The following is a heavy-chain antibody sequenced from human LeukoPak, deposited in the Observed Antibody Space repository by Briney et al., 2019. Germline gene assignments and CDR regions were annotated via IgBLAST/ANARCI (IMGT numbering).Heavy chain of an antibody. CDR3: VKFGVDYDMGV. V-gene: IGHV4-59*01. D-gene: IGHD3-16*01. Sequence: PSETLSLTCTVSSDSISGSYWTWVRQPPGQGLEWIGQIHYSGRADYNPSLKRRITISVDTSKNQMSLTLTSVTAADTAIYYCVKFGVDYDMGVWGQGTTVTVSS. J-gene: IGHJ6*02. CDR1: SDSISGSY. CDR2: IHYSGRA.